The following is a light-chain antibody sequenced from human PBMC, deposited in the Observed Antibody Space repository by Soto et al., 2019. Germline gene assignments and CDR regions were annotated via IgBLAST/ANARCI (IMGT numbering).Light chain of an antibody. V-gene: IGLV1-44*01. CDR1: SSNIGVNT. J-gene: IGLJ2*01. Sequence: QSVLTQPPSASGTSGQSVTISCSGSSSNIGVNTVSWYQQLPGTAPKLLIQNNNQRPSGVPDRFSGSKSGTSASLVLSGLQSDDEAEYSCAAWDDSLNGVLFGGGTKLTVL. CDR3: AAWDDSLNGVL. CDR2: NNN.